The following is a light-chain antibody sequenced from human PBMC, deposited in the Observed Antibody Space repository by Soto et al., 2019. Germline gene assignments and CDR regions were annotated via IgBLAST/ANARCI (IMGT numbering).Light chain of an antibody. V-gene: IGKV1-9*01. Sequence: DAQVTLSASSVSASIGSSFTITCLASQGSSSYLAWYQQKPGKAPKLLIYGASSLQSGVPSRFSGSGSETEFTLTISSLQPEDFVTYLCQQYKIYLHTFGQGTMVDIK. CDR3: QQYKIYLHT. CDR1: QGSSSY. CDR2: GAS. J-gene: IGKJ1*01.